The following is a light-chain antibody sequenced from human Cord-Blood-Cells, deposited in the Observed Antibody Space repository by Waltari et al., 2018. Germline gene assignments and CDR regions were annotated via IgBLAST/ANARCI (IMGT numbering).Light chain of an antibody. CDR1: SRDVGSYNL. J-gene: IGLJ1*01. CDR2: EGS. Sequence: QSALTQPASVSGSPGKSITISCTGTSRDVGSYNLVSWYQQHPGKAPKLMIYEGSKRPSGGSNRVSGSKSGNTASLTISGLQAEDEADYYCCSYAGSSTYVFGTVTKVTVL. V-gene: IGLV2-23*01. CDR3: CSYAGSSTYV.